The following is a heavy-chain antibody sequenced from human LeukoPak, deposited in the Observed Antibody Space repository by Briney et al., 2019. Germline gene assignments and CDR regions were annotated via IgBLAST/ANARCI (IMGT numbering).Heavy chain of an antibody. Sequence: PSETLSLTCSVSDGSISSGYYYWAWIRQPPGKGPEWIGSIYYSGTTYPNSSLKSRVTISVDTSKNQFSLKLSSVTAADTAVYYCARGGYYGSGNDFRFDPWGQGTLVTVSS. CDR1: DGSISSGYYY. CDR3: ARGGYYGSGNDFRFDP. V-gene: IGHV4-39*07. D-gene: IGHD3-10*01. J-gene: IGHJ5*02. CDR2: IYYSGTT.